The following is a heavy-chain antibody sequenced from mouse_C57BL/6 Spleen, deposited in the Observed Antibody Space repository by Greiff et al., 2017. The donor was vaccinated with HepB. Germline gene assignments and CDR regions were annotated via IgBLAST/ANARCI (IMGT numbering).Heavy chain of an antibody. J-gene: IGHJ2*01. V-gene: IGHV5-17*01. Sequence: EVQVVESGGGLVKPGGSLKLSCAASGFTFSDYGMHWVRQAPEKGLEWVAYISSGSSTIYYADTVKGRFTISRDNAKNTLFLQMTSLRSEDTAMYYCARQLRLYFDYWGQGTTLTVSS. CDR1: GFTFSDYG. CDR3: ARQLRLYFDY. CDR2: ISSGSSTI. D-gene: IGHD2-4*01.